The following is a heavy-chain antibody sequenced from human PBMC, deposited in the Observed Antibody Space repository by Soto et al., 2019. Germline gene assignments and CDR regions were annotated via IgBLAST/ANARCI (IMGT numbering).Heavy chain of an antibody. J-gene: IGHJ4*02. CDR3: ARTYGRNFDY. CDR2: IYYSGST. D-gene: IGHD3-10*01. CDR1: GGSISSYY. V-gene: IGHV4-59*01. Sequence: QVQLQASGPGLVKPSETLSLTCTVSGGSISSYYWSWIRQPPGKGLEWIGYIYYSGSTNYNPSLKIRVTVAVDTSKNQFSLKLSSVTAADTALYYCARTYGRNFDYWGQGTLVTVSS.